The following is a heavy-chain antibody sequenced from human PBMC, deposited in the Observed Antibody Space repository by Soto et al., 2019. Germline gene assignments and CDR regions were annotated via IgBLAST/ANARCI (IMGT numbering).Heavy chain of an antibody. Sequence: QVQLVQSGAEEKKPGASVKVSCKASGYTFTGYAMHWVRQAPGQRLEWMGWINAGNGNTKYSQKFQGRVTITRDTPASTAYMELSSVRSEDTAVYYCARAVAVAADFDYWCQGTLVTVSS. CDR2: INAGNGNT. CDR1: GYTFTGYA. D-gene: IGHD6-19*01. J-gene: IGHJ4*02. V-gene: IGHV1-3*05. CDR3: ARAVAVAADFDY.